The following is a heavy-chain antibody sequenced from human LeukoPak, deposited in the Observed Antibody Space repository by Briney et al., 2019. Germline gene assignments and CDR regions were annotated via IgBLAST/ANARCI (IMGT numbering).Heavy chain of an antibody. CDR3: ARDAPQASVVITAYYYYYYMDV. J-gene: IGHJ6*03. D-gene: IGHD3-22*01. V-gene: IGHV1-46*01. Sequence: ASVKVSCKASGYTFTSYYMHWVRQAPGQGLEWMGIINPSGGSTSYAQKFQGRVTMTRDTSTSTVYMELSSLRSEDTAVYYCARDAPQASVVITAYYYYYYMDVWGKGTTVTVSS. CDR2: INPSGGST. CDR1: GYTFTSYY.